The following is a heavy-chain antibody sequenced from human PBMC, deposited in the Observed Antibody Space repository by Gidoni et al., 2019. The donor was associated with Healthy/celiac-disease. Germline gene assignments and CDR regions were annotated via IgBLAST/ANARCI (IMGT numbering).Heavy chain of an antibody. J-gene: IGHJ5*02. D-gene: IGHD2-15*01. Sequence: QLQLQESGPGLVKPSETLSLTCTVSGGSISSSSYSWGWIRQPPGKGLEWIGSIYYSGSTYYNPSLKSRVTISVDTSKNQFSLKLSSVTAADTAVYYCAVVVVVAATGWFDPWGQGTLVTVSS. V-gene: IGHV4-39*01. CDR2: IYYSGST. CDR3: AVVVVVAATGWFDP. CDR1: GGSISSSSYS.